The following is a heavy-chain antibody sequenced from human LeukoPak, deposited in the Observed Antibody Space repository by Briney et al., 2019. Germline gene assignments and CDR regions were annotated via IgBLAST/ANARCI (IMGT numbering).Heavy chain of an antibody. J-gene: IGHJ4*02. CDR2: IKSKTDGATI. Sequence: GGSLRPSCAASGFTFSNAWMSWVRQAPGKGLEWVGRIKSKTDGATIDYAAPVKGRFTISRDDSKNTLYLQMNSLKTEDTAVYYCTTASLTTEILYWGQGTLVTVSS. D-gene: IGHD4-11*01. V-gene: IGHV3-15*01. CDR3: TTASLTTEILY. CDR1: GFTFSNAW.